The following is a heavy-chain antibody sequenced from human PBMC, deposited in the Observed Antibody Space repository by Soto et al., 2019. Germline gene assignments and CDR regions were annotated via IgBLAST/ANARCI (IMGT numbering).Heavy chain of an antibody. CDR1: GFSFTSYA. CDR3: ARGPFCSTASCYTSGLLDC. Sequence: GGSLRLSCAASGFSFTSYALGWVRQAPGNGLERVSSISGSGNSTYYADSVRGRFTSSRDNSKYTLYLQMNSLRAEDTAVYYCARGPFCSTASCYTSGLLDCWGQGTLVTVSS. J-gene: IGHJ4*02. CDR2: ISGSGNST. D-gene: IGHD2-2*02. V-gene: IGHV3-23*01.